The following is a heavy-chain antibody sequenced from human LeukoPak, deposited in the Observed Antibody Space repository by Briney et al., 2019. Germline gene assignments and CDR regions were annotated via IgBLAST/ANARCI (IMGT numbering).Heavy chain of an antibody. J-gene: IGHJ4*02. V-gene: IGHV3-30*02. CDR3: AKDGGHYFVDY. CDR1: GFTFSSYG. D-gene: IGHD3-9*01. CDR2: TRYDGSTK. Sequence: GGSLTLSCAPAGFTFSSYGMHWVRQAPGKGLEWVAYTRYDGSTKYHVDSVKGRFTISRDNSKNTLYLQMNSLRAEDTALYYCAKDGGHYFVDYWGQGTLVTVSS.